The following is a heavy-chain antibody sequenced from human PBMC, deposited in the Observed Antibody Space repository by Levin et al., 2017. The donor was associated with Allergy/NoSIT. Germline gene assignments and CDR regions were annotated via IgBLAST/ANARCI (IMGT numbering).Heavy chain of an antibody. V-gene: IGHV3-23*01. Sequence: GESLKISCAASGFTFSSYAMSWVRQAPGKGLEWVSAISGSGGSTYYADSVKGRFTISRDNSKNTLYLQMNSLRAENTAVYYCAKDYAGGAGWFDPWGQGTLVTVSS. CDR2: ISGSGGST. CDR3: AKDYAGGAGWFDP. J-gene: IGHJ5*02. D-gene: IGHD6-19*01. CDR1: GFTFSSYA.